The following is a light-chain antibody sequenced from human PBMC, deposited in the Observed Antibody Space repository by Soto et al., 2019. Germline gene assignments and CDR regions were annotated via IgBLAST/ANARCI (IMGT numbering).Light chain of an antibody. J-gene: IGLJ1*01. Sequence: QSALTQPASVSGSPGQSITTSCTGTSSDVGGYKYVSWYQQHPGKAPKLMIYEVSNRPSGVSNRFSGSKSGNTASLTISGLQAEDEADYYCSSYTFSSTLVFVFGTGTKLTVL. CDR1: SSDVGGYKY. CDR3: SSYTFSSTLVFV. V-gene: IGLV2-14*01. CDR2: EVS.